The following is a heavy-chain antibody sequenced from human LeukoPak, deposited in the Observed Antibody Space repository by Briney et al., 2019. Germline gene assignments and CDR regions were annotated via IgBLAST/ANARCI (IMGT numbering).Heavy chain of an antibody. V-gene: IGHV1-18*01. D-gene: IGHD6-13*01. CDR1: GYTFTSYG. Sequence: ASVKVSCKASGYTFTSYGISWVRQAPGQGLEWMGWISAYNGNTNYAQKLQGRVTMTTDTSTSTAYMELRSLRSDDTAVYYRARDRACNMYSSSCDFSSDYWGQGTLVTVSS. CDR2: ISAYNGNT. CDR3: ARDRACNMYSSSCDFSSDY. J-gene: IGHJ4*02.